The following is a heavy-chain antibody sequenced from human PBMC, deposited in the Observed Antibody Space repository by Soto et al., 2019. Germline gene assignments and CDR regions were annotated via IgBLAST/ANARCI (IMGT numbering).Heavy chain of an antibody. CDR3: ARAECSSPDCLTAYYSYGLDV. V-gene: IGHV3-48*03. CDR2: INTAGSTK. D-gene: IGHD3-9*01. Sequence: LRLSCAASGFTCRNVEMHWVRQAPGKALEWASYINTAGSTKYYAESVKGRFTISRDNARNSLFLQMNSLRAEDTAVYYCARAECSSPDCLTAYYSYGLDVWGQGSTVTVSS. CDR1: GFTCRNVE. J-gene: IGHJ6*02.